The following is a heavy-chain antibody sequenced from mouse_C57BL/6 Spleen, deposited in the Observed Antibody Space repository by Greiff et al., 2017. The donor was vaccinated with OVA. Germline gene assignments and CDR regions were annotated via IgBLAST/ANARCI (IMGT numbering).Heavy chain of an antibody. CDR3: ARGLLRYQYYFDY. CDR1: GYTFTDHT. Sequence: VQVVESDAELVKPGASVKISCKVSGYTFTDHTIHWMKQRPEQGLEWIGYIYPRDGSTTYNEKFKGKATLTADKSSSTAYMQLNSLTSEDSAVYFCARGLLRYQYYFDYWGQGTTFTVSS. V-gene: IGHV1-78*01. J-gene: IGHJ2*01. CDR2: IYPRDGST. D-gene: IGHD1-1*01.